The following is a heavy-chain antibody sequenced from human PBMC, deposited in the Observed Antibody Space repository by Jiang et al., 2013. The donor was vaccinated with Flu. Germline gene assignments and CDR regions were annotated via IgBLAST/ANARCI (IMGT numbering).Heavy chain of an antibody. CDR1: GFAFTFYR. Sequence: VQLVESGGGVVQPGGSLKLSCAASGFAFTFYRMHWVRQAPGKGLEWVTSIWHDGTNKQSADSVKGRFTISRDNSKNTLYLQMNNLRIGDTAVYYCATLRGSSYDTYLMDYWGQGTLVTVSS. V-gene: IGHV3-30*02. CDR3: ATLRGSSYDTYLMDY. J-gene: IGHJ4*02. D-gene: IGHD2-2*01. CDR2: IWHDGTNK.